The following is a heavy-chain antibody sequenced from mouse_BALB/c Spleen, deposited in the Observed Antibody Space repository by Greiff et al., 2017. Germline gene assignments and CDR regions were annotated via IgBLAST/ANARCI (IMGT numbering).Heavy chain of an antibody. D-gene: IGHD2-4*01. V-gene: IGHV1-54*01. Sequence: VKLQESGAELVRPGTSVKVSCKASGYAFTNYLIEWVKQRPGQGLEWIGVINPGSGGTNYNEKFKGKATLTADKSSSTAYMQLSSLTSDDSAVYFCARGGGLRYYAMDYWGQGTSVTVSS. CDR2: INPGSGGT. CDR1: GYAFTNYL. J-gene: IGHJ4*01. CDR3: ARGGGLRYYAMDY.